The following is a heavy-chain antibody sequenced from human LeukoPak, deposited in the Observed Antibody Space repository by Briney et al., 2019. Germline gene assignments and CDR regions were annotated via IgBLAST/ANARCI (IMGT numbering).Heavy chain of an antibody. V-gene: IGHV4-30-4*08. CDR2: IYYSGST. D-gene: IGHD3-22*01. CDR1: GGSISSGDYY. J-gene: IGHJ4*02. CDR3: ARHRGGGPTYYYDSSGYRDY. Sequence: SETLSLTCTVSGGSISSGDYYWSWIRQPPGKGLEWIGYIYYSGSTYYNPSLKSRVTISVDTSKYQFSLKLSSVTAADTAVYYCARHRGGGPTYYYDSSGYRDYWGQGTLVTVSS.